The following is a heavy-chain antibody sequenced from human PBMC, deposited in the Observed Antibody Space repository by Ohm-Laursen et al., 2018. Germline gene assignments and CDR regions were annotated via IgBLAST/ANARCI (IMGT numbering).Heavy chain of an antibody. Sequence: GASVKVSCKASGGTFSSYAISWVRQAPGQGLERMGGIIPIFGTANYAQKFQGRVTITADESTSTAYMELSSLRSEDTAVYYCARDTRLDAFDIWGQGTMVTVSS. CDR1: GGTFSSYA. CDR3: ARDTRLDAFDI. V-gene: IGHV1-69*13. D-gene: IGHD3-9*01. J-gene: IGHJ3*02. CDR2: IIPIFGTA.